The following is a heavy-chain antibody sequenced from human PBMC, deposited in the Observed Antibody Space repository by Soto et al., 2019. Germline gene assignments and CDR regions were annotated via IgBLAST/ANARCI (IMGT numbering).Heavy chain of an antibody. D-gene: IGHD3-10*01. CDR1: GYSFTSNW. Sequence: GESLKISCKGSGYSFTSNWIGWVRKTPGKGLEWMGIIYPRDSDTRYSPSFQGQVTISADKSISTAYLQWSSLKASDTAMYYCAGGGVRGVITRTRDYYGMDVWGQGTTVIVSS. J-gene: IGHJ6*02. V-gene: IGHV5-51*01. CDR3: AGGGVRGVITRTRDYYGMDV. CDR2: IYPRDSDT.